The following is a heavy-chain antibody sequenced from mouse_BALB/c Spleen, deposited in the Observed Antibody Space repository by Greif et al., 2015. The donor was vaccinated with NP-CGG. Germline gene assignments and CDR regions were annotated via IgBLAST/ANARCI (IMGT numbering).Heavy chain of an antibody. Sequence: QVQLKDSGPGLVQPSQSLSITCTVSGFSLTSYGVHWVRQSPGKGLEWLGVIWRGGSTDYNAAFISRLSISKDNSKSQVFFKMNSLQANDTAIYYCARTVNWAFAYWGQGTLVTVSA. D-gene: IGHD4-1*01. CDR2: IWRGGST. J-gene: IGHJ3*01. CDR1: GFSLTSYG. V-gene: IGHV2-2*02. CDR3: ARTVNWAFAY.